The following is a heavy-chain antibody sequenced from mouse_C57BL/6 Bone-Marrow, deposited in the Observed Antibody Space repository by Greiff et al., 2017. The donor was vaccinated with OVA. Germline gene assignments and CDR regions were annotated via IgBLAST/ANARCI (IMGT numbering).Heavy chain of an antibody. CDR3: TRDGYYFDY. CDR2: ISSGGDYI. D-gene: IGHD2-3*01. Sequence: EVQVVESGEGLVKPGGSLKLSCAASGFTFSSYAMSWVRQTPEKRLEWVAYISSGGDYIYYADTVKGRFTISRDNDRNTLYLQMSSLKSEDTAMYYCTRDGYYFDYWGQGTTLTVSS. CDR1: GFTFSSYA. V-gene: IGHV5-9-1*02. J-gene: IGHJ2*01.